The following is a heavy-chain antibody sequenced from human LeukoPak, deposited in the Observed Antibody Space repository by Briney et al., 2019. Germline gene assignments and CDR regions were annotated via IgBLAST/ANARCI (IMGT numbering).Heavy chain of an antibody. CDR2: IYYSGST. CDR1: GGSISSYY. V-gene: IGHV4-59*01. D-gene: IGHD3-9*01. J-gene: IGHJ4*02. CDR3: ASSGDILTGYSDFDY. Sequence: PSETLSLTCTVPGGSISSYYWSWIRQPPGKGLEWIGYIYYSGSTNYNPSLKSRVTISVDTSKNQFSLKLSSVTAADTAVYYCASSGDILTGYSDFDYWGQGTLVTVSS.